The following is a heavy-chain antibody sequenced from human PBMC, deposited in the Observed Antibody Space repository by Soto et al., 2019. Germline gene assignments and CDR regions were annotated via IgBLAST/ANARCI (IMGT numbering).Heavy chain of an antibody. Sequence: QVQLQESGPGLVKPSQTLSLTCTVSGGSISSGGYYWSWIRQHPGKGLEWIGYIYYSGSTYYNPSLKSRVTISVDTSKNQFSLKLSSVTAADTAVYYCARDQTKGSSSWGPYYYYGMDVWGQGTTVTVSS. J-gene: IGHJ6*02. CDR3: ARDQTKGSSSWGPYYYYGMDV. D-gene: IGHD6-13*01. CDR2: IYYSGST. CDR1: GGSISSGGYY. V-gene: IGHV4-31*03.